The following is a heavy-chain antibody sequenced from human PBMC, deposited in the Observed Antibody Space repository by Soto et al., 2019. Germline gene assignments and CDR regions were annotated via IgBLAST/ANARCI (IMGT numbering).Heavy chain of an antibody. J-gene: IGHJ4*02. CDR3: TRDLGAMVRGVELDS. V-gene: IGHV3-21*01. CDR2: MSSSGSYI. Sequence: PGGSLRLSCAASGFSFRSYSMNWVRQALGKGLEWVSGMSSSGSYIYYTESVKGRFTISRDNAKNSLFLQMNSLRVEDTAVYYCTRDLGAMVRGVELDSWGQGTLVTVSS. D-gene: IGHD3-10*01. CDR1: GFSFRSYS.